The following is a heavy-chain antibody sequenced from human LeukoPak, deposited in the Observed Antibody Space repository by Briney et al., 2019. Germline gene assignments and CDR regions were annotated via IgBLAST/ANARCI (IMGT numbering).Heavy chain of an antibody. J-gene: IGHJ2*01. CDR1: GGSIRTYY. V-gene: IGHV4-59*08. Sequence: SETLSLTCTISGGSIRTYYWRWIRQPPGKGLEWIGYIYYTGSTNYNSSLKSRVTFSVDTSKNHFSLKLISVTAAATAVYYCARREDFWYFDLWGRGTLVTVSS. CDR3: ARREDFWYFDL. CDR2: IYYTGST.